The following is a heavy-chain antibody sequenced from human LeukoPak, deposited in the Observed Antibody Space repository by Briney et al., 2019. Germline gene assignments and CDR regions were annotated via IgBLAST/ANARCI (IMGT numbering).Heavy chain of an antibody. CDR1: GYTFTSYD. CDR2: INPNSGGT. V-gene: IGHV1-2*02. D-gene: IGHD6-13*01. J-gene: IGHJ4*02. CDR3: ARAGYSSSWYMDY. Sequence: ASVKVSCKASGYTFTSYDINWVRQATGQGLEWMGWINPNSGGTNYAQKFQGRVTMTRDTSISTAYMELSRLRSDDTAVYYCARAGYSSSWYMDYWGQGTLVTVSS.